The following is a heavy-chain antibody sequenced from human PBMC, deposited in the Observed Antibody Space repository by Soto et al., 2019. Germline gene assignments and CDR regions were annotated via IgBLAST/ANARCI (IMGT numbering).Heavy chain of an antibody. V-gene: IGHV3-21*01. J-gene: IGHJ4*02. D-gene: IGHD3-22*01. Sequence: EVQLVESGGGLVKPGGSLRLSCAASGFTFSSYSMNWVRQAPGKGLEWVSSISSSSSYIYYADSVKGRFTISRDNAKNSLYVQMNSLRAEDTAVYYCARKYYDSSGPFDYWGQGTLVTVSS. CDR2: ISSSSSYI. CDR3: ARKYYDSSGPFDY. CDR1: GFTFSSYS.